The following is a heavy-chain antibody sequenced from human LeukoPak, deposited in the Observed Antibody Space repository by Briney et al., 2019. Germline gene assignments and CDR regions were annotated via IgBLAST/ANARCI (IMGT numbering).Heavy chain of an antibody. Sequence: GGSLRLSYAASGFTFTNAWMSWVRQAPGKGLEWVGRIKSKTDGGTTDYAAPVKGRFTMSRDDSKNTMYLEMNGLQTEDTAVYYCTTHRYYYVIDYWGQGTLVTVSS. J-gene: IGHJ4*02. D-gene: IGHD3-10*02. CDR3: TTHRYYYVIDY. CDR1: GFTFTNAW. V-gene: IGHV3-15*01. CDR2: IKSKTDGGTT.